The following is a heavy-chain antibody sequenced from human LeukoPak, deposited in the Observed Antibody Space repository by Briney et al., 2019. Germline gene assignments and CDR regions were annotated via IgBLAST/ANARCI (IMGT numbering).Heavy chain of an antibody. CDR2: IYTGGRT. Sequence: PGGSLRLSCAASGLTVSSNYMSWVRQAPGKGLEWVSVIYTGGRTYYADSVKGRFTISRGNSENTLYLQMNSLRAEDTALYYCAKEGEWAAAGTSSPNWFDPWGQGTLVTVSS. CDR3: AKEGEWAAAGTSSPNWFDP. J-gene: IGHJ5*02. CDR1: GLTVSSNY. D-gene: IGHD6-13*01. V-gene: IGHV3-53*05.